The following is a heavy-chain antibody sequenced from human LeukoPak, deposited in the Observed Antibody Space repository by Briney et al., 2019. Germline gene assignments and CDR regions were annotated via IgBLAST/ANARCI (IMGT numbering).Heavy chain of an antibody. CDR3: AREVRGLYYDFWSGSDHFDY. CDR1: GFTFSSYL. J-gene: IGHJ4*02. V-gene: IGHV3-74*01. Sequence: SGGSLRLSCAASGFTFSSYLMHWVRQAPGKGLVWVSRINSDGSSTSYADSVKGRFTISRDNAKNTLYLQMNSLRAEDTAVYYCAREVRGLYYDFWSGSDHFDYWGQGTLVTVSS. CDR2: INSDGSST. D-gene: IGHD3-3*01.